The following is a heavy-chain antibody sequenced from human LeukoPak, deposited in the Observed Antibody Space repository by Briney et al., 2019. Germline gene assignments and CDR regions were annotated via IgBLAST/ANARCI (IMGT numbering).Heavy chain of an antibody. D-gene: IGHD5-12*01. Sequence: GGSLRLSCAASGFTFSSYAMSWVRQAPGKGLEWVSAISGSGGSTYYADSVKGRFTISRDNSKNTLYLQMNSLRAEDTAVYYCARDDVRYSGYDWRGPNFDYWGQGTLVTVSS. CDR2: ISGSGGST. CDR1: GFTFSSYA. J-gene: IGHJ4*02. V-gene: IGHV3-23*01. CDR3: ARDDVRYSGYDWRGPNFDY.